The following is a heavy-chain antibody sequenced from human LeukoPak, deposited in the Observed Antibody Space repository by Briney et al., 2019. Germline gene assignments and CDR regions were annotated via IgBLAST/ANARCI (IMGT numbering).Heavy chain of an antibody. CDR2: ISAYNGLT. CDR1: GGTFSSYA. D-gene: IGHD2-2*01. J-gene: IGHJ4*02. CDR3: ARILVLVLAARGYSFDY. Sequence: APVKVSCKASGGTFSSYAISWVRQAPGQGLEWMGWISAYNGLTNYVQRLQGRVTMTTDTSTNTAYMELRSLRSDDTAVYYCARILVLVLAARGYSFDYWGQGTLVTVSS. V-gene: IGHV1-18*01.